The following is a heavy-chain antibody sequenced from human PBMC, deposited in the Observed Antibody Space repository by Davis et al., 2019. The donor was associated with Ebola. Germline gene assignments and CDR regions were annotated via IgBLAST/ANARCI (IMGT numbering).Heavy chain of an antibody. CDR3: ARASGRYGPGSFTKYYFDY. D-gene: IGHD3-10*01. Sequence: SVKVSCKASGGTFSSYAISWVRQAPGQGLEWMGGIIPIFGTANYAQKFQGRVTITADKSTSTAYMELSSLRSEDTAVYYCARASGRYGPGSFTKYYFDYWGQGTLVTVSS. J-gene: IGHJ4*02. V-gene: IGHV1-69*06. CDR2: IIPIFGTA. CDR1: GGTFSSYA.